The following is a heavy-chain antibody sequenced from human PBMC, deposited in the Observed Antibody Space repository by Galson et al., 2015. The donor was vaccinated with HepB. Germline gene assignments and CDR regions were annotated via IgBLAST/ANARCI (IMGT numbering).Heavy chain of an antibody. Sequence: SVKVSCKASGGTFSSYAISWVRQAPGQGLEWMGGIIPIFGTANYAQKFQGRVTITADESTGTAYMELSSLRSEDTAVYYCAGGGSSSSVRWFDPWGQGTLVTVSS. D-gene: IGHD6-6*01. J-gene: IGHJ5*02. CDR2: IIPIFGTA. CDR1: GGTFSSYA. CDR3: AGGGSSSSVRWFDP. V-gene: IGHV1-69*13.